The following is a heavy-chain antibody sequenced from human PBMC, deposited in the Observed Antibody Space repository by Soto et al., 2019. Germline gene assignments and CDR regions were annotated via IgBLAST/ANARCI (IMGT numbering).Heavy chain of an antibody. CDR3: ARDGQIVVVPAALDY. J-gene: IGHJ4*02. CDR2: IKQDGSEK. CDR1: GFTFSSYW. Sequence: GGSLRLSCAASGFTFSSYWMSWVRQAPGKGLEWVANIKQDGSEKYYVDSVKGRFTISRDNAKNSLYLQMNSLRAEDTAVYYYARDGQIVVVPAALDYWGQGTLVTVSS. D-gene: IGHD2-2*01. V-gene: IGHV3-7*01.